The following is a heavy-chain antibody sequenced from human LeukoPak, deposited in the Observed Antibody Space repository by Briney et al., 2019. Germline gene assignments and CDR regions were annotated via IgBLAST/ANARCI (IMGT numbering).Heavy chain of an antibody. J-gene: IGHJ4*02. CDR3: ARSHCSSTSCPDYFDH. CDR2: IYYSGST. V-gene: IGHV4-61*01. D-gene: IGHD2-2*01. CDR1: GGSVSSGSYY. Sequence: SETLSLTCTVSGGSVSSGSYYWSWIRQPPGKGLEWIGYIYYSGSTNYNPSLKSRVTISVDTSKNQFSLKLSSVTAADTAVYYCARSHCSSTSCPDYFDHWGQGTLVTVSS.